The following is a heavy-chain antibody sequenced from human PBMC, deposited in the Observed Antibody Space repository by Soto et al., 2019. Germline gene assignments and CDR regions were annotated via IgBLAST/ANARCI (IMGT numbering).Heavy chain of an antibody. J-gene: IGHJ6*02. CDR2: INPSGGST. Sequence: ASVKVSCKASGYTFTSYYMHWVRQAPGQGLEWMGIINPSGGSTSYAQKFQGRVTMTRDTSTSTVYMELSSLRSEDTAVYYCARDRLYYYDSSGYPISWYYGMDVWGQGTTVTVSS. D-gene: IGHD3-22*01. CDR1: GYTFTSYY. CDR3: ARDRLYYYDSSGYPISWYYGMDV. V-gene: IGHV1-46*01.